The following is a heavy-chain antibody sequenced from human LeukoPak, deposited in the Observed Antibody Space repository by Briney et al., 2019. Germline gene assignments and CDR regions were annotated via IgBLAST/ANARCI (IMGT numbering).Heavy chain of an antibody. CDR1: GFTVSSNY. V-gene: IGHV3-11*04. CDR2: ISSSGSTI. J-gene: IGHJ6*03. D-gene: IGHD3-10*01. Sequence: GGSLRLSCAASGFTVSSNYMSWVRQAPGKGLEWVSYISSSGSTIYYADSVKGRFTISRDNAKNSLYLQMNSLRAEDTAVYYCARENYGMYYYGSGSYYYYYMDVWGKGTTVTISS. CDR3: ARENYGMYYYGSGSYYYYYMDV.